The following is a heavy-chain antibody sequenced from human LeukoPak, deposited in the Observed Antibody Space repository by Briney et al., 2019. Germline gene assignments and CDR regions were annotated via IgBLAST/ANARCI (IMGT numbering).Heavy chain of an antibody. CDR3: AREAEGSGGYYDY. J-gene: IGHJ4*02. CDR1: GGSISSHY. D-gene: IGHD3-10*01. V-gene: IGHV4-59*11. CDR2: IYYSGST. Sequence: SETLSLTCTVSGGSISSHYWSWIRQPPGKGLEWIGYIYYSGSTNYNTSLKSRVTISVDTSKNQFSLKLSSVTAADTAVYYCAREAEGSGGYYDYWGQGTLVTVSS.